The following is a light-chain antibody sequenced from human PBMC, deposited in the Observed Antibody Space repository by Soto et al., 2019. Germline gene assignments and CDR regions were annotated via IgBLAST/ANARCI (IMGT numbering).Light chain of an antibody. J-gene: IGLJ2*01. CDR3: SYDSSQTTLA. V-gene: IGLV2-14*01. Sequence: QSALTQPASVSGSPGQSITISCTGTSSDVGGYSDVYWYQHHAGKAPKLIIYEVRSRPSGVSNRFSASKSGNTASLTISGLEEEDADDYYCSYDSSQTTLAFGGGTKLTVL. CDR2: EVR. CDR1: SSDVGGYSD.